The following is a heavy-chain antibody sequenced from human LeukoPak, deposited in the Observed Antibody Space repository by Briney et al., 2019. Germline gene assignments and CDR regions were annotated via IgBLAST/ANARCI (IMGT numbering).Heavy chain of an antibody. CDR1: GGSISSGGYY. J-gene: IGHJ4*02. Sequence: SQTLSLTCTVSGGSISSGGYYWIWIRQHPGKGLEWIGYIYYSGSPYYNPSLKSRVTISVDTSKNQFSLKLSSVTAADTAVYYCARGLPSGSYYDYWGQGTLVTVSS. V-gene: IGHV4-31*03. CDR2: IYYSGSP. D-gene: IGHD1-26*01. CDR3: ARGLPSGSYYDY.